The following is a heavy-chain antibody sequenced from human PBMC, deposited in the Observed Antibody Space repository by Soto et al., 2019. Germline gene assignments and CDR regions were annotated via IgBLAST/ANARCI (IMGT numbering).Heavy chain of an antibody. CDR2: INAGNGNT. J-gene: IGHJ6*03. CDR3: ARDPVELRRNYYYYYMDV. CDR1: GYTFTSYA. D-gene: IGHD1-7*01. V-gene: IGHV1-3*01. Sequence: QVQLVQSGAEVKKPGASVKVSCKASGYTFTSYAMHWVRQAPGQRLEWMGWINAGNGNTKYSQKFQGRVTITRDTSASTAYMELSSLRSEDTAVYYSARDPVELRRNYYYYYMDVWGKGTTVTVSS.